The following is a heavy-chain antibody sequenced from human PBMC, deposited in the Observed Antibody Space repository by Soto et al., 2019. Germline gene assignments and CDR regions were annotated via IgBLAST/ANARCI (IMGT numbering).Heavy chain of an antibody. Sequence: PGGSLRLSCAASGFTFSSYAMSWVRQAPGKGLEWVSAISGSGGSTYYADSVKGRFTISRDNSKNTLYLQMNSLRAEDTAVYYCAKDRSSVQLVGGYYGMDVWGQGTTVTVSS. V-gene: IGHV3-23*01. CDR2: ISGSGGST. J-gene: IGHJ6*02. CDR1: GFTFSSYA. D-gene: IGHD1-1*01. CDR3: AKDRSSVQLVGGYYGMDV.